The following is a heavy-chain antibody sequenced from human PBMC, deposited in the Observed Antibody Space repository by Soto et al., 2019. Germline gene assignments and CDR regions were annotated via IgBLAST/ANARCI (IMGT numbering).Heavy chain of an antibody. J-gene: IGHJ6*02. CDR1: VFTFSSYA. CDR3: AILAAAGTDYYYYYGMDV. CDR2: ISGSGGST. V-gene: IGHV3-23*01. D-gene: IGHD6-13*01. Sequence: GGSLSLSCAASVFTFSSYAMSWVRQAPGKGLEWVSAISGSGGSTYYADSVKGRFTISRDNSKNTLYLQMNSLRAEDTAVYYCAILAAAGTDYYYYYGMDVWGQGTTVTVSS.